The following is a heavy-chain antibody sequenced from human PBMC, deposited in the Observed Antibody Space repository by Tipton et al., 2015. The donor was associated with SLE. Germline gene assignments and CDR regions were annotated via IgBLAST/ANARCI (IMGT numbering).Heavy chain of an antibody. Sequence: TLSLTCTVSGDSISSSGFYWAWIRQPPGKGLEWIGSIYYSGTTYYNPSLKSRVTISMDPSKNQFSLKLNSVTAADTAVYYCTSLSTRENYYVSDVWGQGTTVTVSS. CDR1: GDSISSSGFY. V-gene: IGHV4-39*07. CDR2: IYYSGTT. J-gene: IGHJ6*02. D-gene: IGHD1-26*01. CDR3: TSLSTRENYYVSDV.